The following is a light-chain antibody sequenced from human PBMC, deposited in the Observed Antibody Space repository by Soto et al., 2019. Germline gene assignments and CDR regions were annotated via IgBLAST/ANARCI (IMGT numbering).Light chain of an antibody. J-gene: IGLJ2*01. CDR1: SSDVGGYNY. Sequence: QSALTQPASVSGSPGQSITISCTGTSSDVGGYNYVSWYQQLPGKAPKLMIYDVSNRPSGVSNRFSGSKSGNTASLTISGLQAEDEADYYCSSYTNSSTRVFGGGTKLTVL. CDR3: SSYTNSSTRV. V-gene: IGLV2-14*01. CDR2: DVS.